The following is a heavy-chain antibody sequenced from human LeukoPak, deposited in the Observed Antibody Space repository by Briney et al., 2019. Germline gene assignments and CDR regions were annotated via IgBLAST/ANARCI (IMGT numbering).Heavy chain of an antibody. Sequence: GGSLRLSCAASGFTFSSYAMSWVRQAPGKGLEWVSAISGSGGSTYYADSVKGRFTISRDNSKNTLYLQMNNLRAEDTAVYYCAKSGLLWFRELWGALSFDSWGQGTLVTVSS. CDR3: AKSGLLWFRELWGALSFDS. J-gene: IGHJ4*02. CDR2: ISGSGGST. D-gene: IGHD3-10*01. CDR1: GFTFSSYA. V-gene: IGHV3-23*01.